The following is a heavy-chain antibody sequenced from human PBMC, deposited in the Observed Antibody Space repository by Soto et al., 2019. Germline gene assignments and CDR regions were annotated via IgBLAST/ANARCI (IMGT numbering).Heavy chain of an antibody. CDR1: GFTFSNYW. J-gene: IGHJ4*02. D-gene: IGHD3-10*01. CDR2: IKSDGSSI. CDR3: ARGGFSGSGTYIQGDY. V-gene: IGHV3-74*01. Sequence: EVQLVESGGGLVQPGGSLRLSCAASGFTFSNYWMHWVRQVPGKGLVWVSRIKSDGSSIRYADSVKGRFTISRENARNTLYLQMNSLRAEDAAVYYCARGGFSGSGTYIQGDYWGQGTLVTVSA.